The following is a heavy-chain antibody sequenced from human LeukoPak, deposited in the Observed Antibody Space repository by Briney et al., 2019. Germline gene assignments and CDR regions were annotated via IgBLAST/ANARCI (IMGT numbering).Heavy chain of an antibody. D-gene: IGHD2-2*01. CDR3: ARYCSSTSCYGYYYGMDV. CDR1: GGCISSSNW. CDR2: IYHSGST. V-gene: IGHV4-4*02. J-gene: IGHJ6*02. Sequence: PSETLSLTCAVSGGCISSSNWWSWVRQPPGKGLEWIGEIYHSGSTNYNPSLKSRVTISVDKSKNQFSLKLSSVTAADTAVYYCARYCSSTSCYGYYYGMDVWGQGTTVTVSS.